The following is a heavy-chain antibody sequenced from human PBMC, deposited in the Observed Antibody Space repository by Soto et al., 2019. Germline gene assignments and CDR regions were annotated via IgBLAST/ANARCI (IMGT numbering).Heavy chain of an antibody. CDR1: GFTFSDLW. CDR2: IKQDGSTK. V-gene: IGHV3-7*01. D-gene: IGHD3-22*01. Sequence: GGSLRLSCAASGFTFSDLWMSWVRQAPGKGLEWVANIKQDGSTKNYVDSVKGRFTISRDNAKSLLYLQMNSLRVEDTAVYYCTRNQVKADYWGQGTLVTVS. J-gene: IGHJ4*02. CDR3: TRNQVKADY.